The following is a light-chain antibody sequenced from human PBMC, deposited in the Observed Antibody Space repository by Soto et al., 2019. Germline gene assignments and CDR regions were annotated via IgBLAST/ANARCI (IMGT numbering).Light chain of an antibody. Sequence: QLVLTQPPSASGSPGQSVTISCTGTSSDVGGFNYVSWYQLHPGKAPKLLIYEVNKRPSGVPDRFSGSKSGNTASLTVSGLQSEDEADYFCSSFVAGTSYVFGTATKLTVL. CDR3: SSFVAGTSYV. J-gene: IGLJ1*01. CDR2: EVN. CDR1: SSDVGGFNY. V-gene: IGLV2-8*01.